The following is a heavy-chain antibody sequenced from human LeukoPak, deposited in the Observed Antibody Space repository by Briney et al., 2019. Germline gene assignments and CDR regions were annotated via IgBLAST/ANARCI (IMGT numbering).Heavy chain of an antibody. D-gene: IGHD3-9*01. Sequence: PGGSLRLSCAASGFTFSSYDMHWVRQAPGKGLEWVSAIGTAGDTYYPGSVKGRFTISRENAKNSLYLQMNSLRAGDTAVYYCARAEEYDILTGYHPFDLWGRGTLVTVSS. V-gene: IGHV3-13*01. CDR1: GFTFSSYD. J-gene: IGHJ2*01. CDR3: ARAEEYDILTGYHPFDL. CDR2: IGTAGDT.